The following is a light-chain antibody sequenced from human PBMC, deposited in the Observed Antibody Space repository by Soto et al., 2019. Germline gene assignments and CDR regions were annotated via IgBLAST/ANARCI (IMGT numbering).Light chain of an antibody. CDR1: QGLSSY. CDR2: AAS. V-gene: IGKV1-9*01. Sequence: IQLTQTPSSLSASVGDRVTITCRASQGLSSYLAWYQQKPGKAPKLLIYAASTLQSGVPSRFSGSESGTDFTLTISSLQPEDFGTYYCQQVNSYPLTFGGGTKVYIK. CDR3: QQVNSYPLT. J-gene: IGKJ4*01.